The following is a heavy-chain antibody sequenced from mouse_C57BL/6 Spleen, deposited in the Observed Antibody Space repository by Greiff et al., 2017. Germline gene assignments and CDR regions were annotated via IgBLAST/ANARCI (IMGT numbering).Heavy chain of an antibody. CDR1: GYTFTSYW. Sequence: QVQLQQPGTELVKPGASVKLSCKASGYTFTSYWMHWVKQMPGQGLEWIGNINPSNGGTNYNEKFKSKATLTVDKSSSTAYMQRSSLTSEDSAVYYCARITTVDWYFDVWGTGTTVTVSS. V-gene: IGHV1-53*01. J-gene: IGHJ1*03. CDR2: INPSNGGT. CDR3: ARITTVDWYFDV. D-gene: IGHD1-1*01.